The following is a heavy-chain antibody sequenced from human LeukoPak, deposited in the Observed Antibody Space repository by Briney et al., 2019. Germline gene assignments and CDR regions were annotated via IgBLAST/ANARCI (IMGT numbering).Heavy chain of an antibody. Sequence: GGSLRLSCSASGFPFSSYAMHWVRQAPGKGLEHVSAISDSGGSTYYADSVKGRFTISRDNSKNTLHLQMSSLRAEDTAVYFCVRGYSFGPYGMDVWGQGTTVTVSS. CDR3: VRGYSFGPYGMDV. CDR2: ISDSGGST. V-gene: IGHV3-64D*09. D-gene: IGHD2-15*01. CDR1: GFPFSSYA. J-gene: IGHJ6*02.